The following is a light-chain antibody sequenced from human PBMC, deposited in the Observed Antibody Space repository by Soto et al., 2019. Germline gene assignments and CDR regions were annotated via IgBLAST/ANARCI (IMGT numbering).Light chain of an antibody. CDR3: RSYTSSSTLDV. CDR2: EVS. CDR1: ISDVGGYNY. J-gene: IGLJ1*01. Sequence: TQPASVSGSPGQSITISCTGTISDVGGYNYVSWYQQHPGKAPKLMIYEVSNRPSGVSNRFSGSKSGNTASLTISGLQADDEADYYCRSYTSSSTLDVFGTGTKVTVL. V-gene: IGLV2-14*01.